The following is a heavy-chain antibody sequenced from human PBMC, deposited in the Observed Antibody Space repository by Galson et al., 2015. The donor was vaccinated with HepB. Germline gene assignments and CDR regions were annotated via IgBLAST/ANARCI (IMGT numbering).Heavy chain of an antibody. CDR3: AMILDYYDSSGYQKPYYYYGMGV. D-gene: IGHD3-22*01. V-gene: IGHV1-69*13. Sequence: SVKVSCKASGGTFSSYAISWVRQAPGQGLEWMGGIIPIFGTANYAQKFQGRVTITADESTSTAYMELSSLRSEDTAVYYCAMILDYYDSSGYQKPYYYYGMGVWGQGTTVTVSS. J-gene: IGHJ6*02. CDR1: GGTFSSYA. CDR2: IIPIFGTA.